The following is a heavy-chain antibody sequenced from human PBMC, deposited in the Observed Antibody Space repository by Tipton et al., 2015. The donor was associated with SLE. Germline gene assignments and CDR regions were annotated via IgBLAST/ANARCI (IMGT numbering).Heavy chain of an antibody. J-gene: IGHJ4*02. CDR2: IYYSGST. Sequence: TLSLTCTVSGGSISSYYWSWIRQPPGKGLEWIGYIYYSGSTNYNPSLKSRVTISVDTSKNQFSLKLSSVTAADTAVCYCASGLAAADFDYWGQGTLVTVSS. CDR1: GGSISSYY. D-gene: IGHD6-13*01. CDR3: ASGLAAADFDY. V-gene: IGHV4-59*01.